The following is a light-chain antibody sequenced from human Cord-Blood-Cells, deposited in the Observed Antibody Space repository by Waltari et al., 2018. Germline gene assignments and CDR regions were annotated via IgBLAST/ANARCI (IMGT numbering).Light chain of an antibody. CDR2: LISDGSH. Sequence: QLVLTQSPSASASLGASVKLTCTLSSGHSSYAIAWHQQQPEKGPRSLMKLISDGSHSKGDGIPDRFSGSSSGAELYLTSSSLQSEDEADYYCQTWGTGMKVFGGGTKLTVL. V-gene: IGLV4-69*01. CDR1: SGHSSYA. J-gene: IGLJ3*02. CDR3: QTWGTGMKV.